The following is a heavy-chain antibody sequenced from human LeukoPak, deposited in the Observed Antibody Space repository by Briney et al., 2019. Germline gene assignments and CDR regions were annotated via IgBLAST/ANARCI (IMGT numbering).Heavy chain of an antibody. Sequence: GGSLRLSCAASGVTFSDYYMSWIRQAPGTGLEWISYISGSGTTIFYANSMRGRFTISRDNAKNSLYLQMHSLGAEDTAVYYCARDSSRGDAFDIWGQGTMVTVSS. CDR1: GVTFSDYY. V-gene: IGHV3-11*01. J-gene: IGHJ3*02. CDR3: ARDSSRGDAFDI. CDR2: ISGSGTTI. D-gene: IGHD6-19*01.